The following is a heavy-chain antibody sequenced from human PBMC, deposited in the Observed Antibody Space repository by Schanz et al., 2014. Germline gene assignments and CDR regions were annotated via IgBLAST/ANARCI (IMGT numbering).Heavy chain of an antibody. V-gene: IGHV1-2*02. Sequence: QVQLVQSGAEVKKPGASVKVSCKASGYTFTGYYLHWVRQAPGQGREWMGWISPNGAKREAHNFQDNVTMTRDTSSTPAHREETSLTLDATAIYYCARDWSPGSKNAFDIWGPGTMVTVSS. CDR1: GYTFTGYY. CDR3: ARDWSPGSKNAFDI. D-gene: IGHD3-10*01. J-gene: IGHJ3*02. CDR2: ISPNGAK.